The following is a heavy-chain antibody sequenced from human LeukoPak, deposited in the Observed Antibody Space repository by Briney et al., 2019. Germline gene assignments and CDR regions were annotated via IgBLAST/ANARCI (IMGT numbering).Heavy chain of an antibody. CDR3: ARGGLAGDYASPFFDY. CDR2: IYYSGST. D-gene: IGHD4-17*01. V-gene: IGHV4-59*01. CDR1: GGSISSYY. J-gene: IGHJ4*02. Sequence: SETLSLTCTVCGGSISSYYWSWMRQPPGKGLEWIGYIYYSGSTNYNPSLKSRVTISVDTSKNQLSLTLSSVTAADTAVYYCARGGLAGDYASPFFDYGGQGTLVTVSS.